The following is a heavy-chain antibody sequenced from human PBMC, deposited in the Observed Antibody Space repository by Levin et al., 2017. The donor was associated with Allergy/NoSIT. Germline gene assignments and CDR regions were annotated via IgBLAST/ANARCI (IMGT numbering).Heavy chain of an antibody. CDR2: IDWDDDK. V-gene: IGHV2-70*01. CDR1: GFSLSTSGMC. Sequence: SGPTLVKPTQTLTLTCTFSGFSLSTSGMCVSWIRQPPGKALEWLALIDWDDDKYYSTSLKTRLTISKDTSKNQVVLTMTNMDPVDTATYYCARSRGIAVALLSDYWYFDLWGRGTLVTVSS. D-gene: IGHD6-19*01. CDR3: ARSRGIAVALLSDYWYFDL. J-gene: IGHJ2*01.